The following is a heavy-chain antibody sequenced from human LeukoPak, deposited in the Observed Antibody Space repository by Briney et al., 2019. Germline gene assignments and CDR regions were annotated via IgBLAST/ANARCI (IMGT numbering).Heavy chain of an antibody. CDR2: INPNSGDT. CDR3: ARGVNPADY. V-gene: IGHV1-2*02. CDR1: GYTFTGYY. J-gene: IGHJ4*02. D-gene: IGHD3-10*01. Sequence: ASVKVSCKTSGYTFTGYYIHWVRQAPGQGLEWMGWINPNSGDTNYAQKFQGRVAMTRDTSISTAYMELSRLRSDDTAVYYCARGVNPADYWGQGTLVTVSS.